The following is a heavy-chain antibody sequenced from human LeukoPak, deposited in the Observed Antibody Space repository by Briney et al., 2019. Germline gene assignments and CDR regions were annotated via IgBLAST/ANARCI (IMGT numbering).Heavy chain of an antibody. CDR3: ARGRLRIAAAAPNWFDP. CDR2: INHSGST. V-gene: IGHV4-34*01. D-gene: IGHD6-13*01. CDR1: GGSFSGYY. Sequence: SKTLSLTCAVYGGSFSGYYWSWIRQPPGKGLEWIGEINHSGSTNYNPSLKSRVTISVDTSKNQFSLKLSSVTAADTAVYYCARGRLRIAAAAPNWFDPWGQGTLVTVSS. J-gene: IGHJ5*02.